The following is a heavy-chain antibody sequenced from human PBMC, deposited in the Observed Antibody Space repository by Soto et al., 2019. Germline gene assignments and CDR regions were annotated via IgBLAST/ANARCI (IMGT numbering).Heavy chain of an antibody. D-gene: IGHD4-17*01. Sequence: SLRLSCAASGFTFSSYSMNWVRQAPGKGLEWVSSISSSSSYIYYADSVKGRFTISRDNAKNSLYLQMNSLRAEDTAVYYCARDYGGNSAPRYWYFDLWGRGTLVTVSS. CDR2: ISSSSSYI. J-gene: IGHJ2*01. V-gene: IGHV3-21*01. CDR1: GFTFSSYS. CDR3: ARDYGGNSAPRYWYFDL.